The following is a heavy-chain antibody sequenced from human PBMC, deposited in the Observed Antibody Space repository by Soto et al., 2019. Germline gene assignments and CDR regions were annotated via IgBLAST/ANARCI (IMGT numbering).Heavy chain of an antibody. CDR2: ISYDGSNK. Sequence: PGVSLRLSWAASGCTFSSYGMRWIRQAPGKGLEWVAFISYDGSNKYYADSVKGRFTISRDNSKNTLYLQMNSLRAEDTAVYYCAKRPITYRNSYDSSGYPDYWGQGTLVTVSS. D-gene: IGHD3-22*01. J-gene: IGHJ4*02. CDR3: AKRPITYRNSYDSSGYPDY. CDR1: GCTFSSYG. V-gene: IGHV3-30*18.